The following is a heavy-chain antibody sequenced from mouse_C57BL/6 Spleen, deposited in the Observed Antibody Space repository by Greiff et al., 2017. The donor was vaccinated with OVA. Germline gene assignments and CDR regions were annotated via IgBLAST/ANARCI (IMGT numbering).Heavy chain of an antibody. CDR3: ASIYYYGRNSFDY. Sequence: VQLQQSGPELVKPGASVKMSCKASGYTFTDYNMHWVKQSHGKSLEWIGYINPNNGGTSYNQKFKGKATLTVNKSSSTAYMELRSLTSEDSAVYYCASIYYYGRNSFDYWGQGTTLTVSS. CDR1: GYTFTDYN. J-gene: IGHJ2*01. D-gene: IGHD1-1*01. V-gene: IGHV1-22*01. CDR2: INPNNGGT.